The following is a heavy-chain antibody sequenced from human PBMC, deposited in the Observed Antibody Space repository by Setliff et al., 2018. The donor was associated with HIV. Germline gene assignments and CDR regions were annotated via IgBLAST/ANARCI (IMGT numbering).Heavy chain of an antibody. Sequence: PSETLSLTCTVSGGSISSGSYYWSWIRQPAGKGLEWIGHIYTSGSTNYNPSLKSRVTMSVDTSKNQFFLKLNSVTAADTAVYYCARRGGIAVAGRGVTRGFDIWGQGTSVTVSS. D-gene: IGHD6-19*01. J-gene: IGHJ3*02. CDR2: IYTSGST. CDR1: GGSISSGSYY. CDR3: ARRGGIAVAGRGVTRGFDI. V-gene: IGHV4-61*09.